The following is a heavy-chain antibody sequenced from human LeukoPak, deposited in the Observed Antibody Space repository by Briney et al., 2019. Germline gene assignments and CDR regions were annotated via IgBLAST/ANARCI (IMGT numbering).Heavy chain of an antibody. D-gene: IGHD2-2*02. CDR1: GFTFSSYA. J-gene: IGHJ5*02. CDR3: AKDQGLVVPAAIRRDWFDP. Sequence: GGSLRLSRAASGFTFSSYAMSWVRQAPGEGLEWVSAISGSGGSTYYADSVKGRFTISRDNSKNTLYLQMNSLRAEDTAVYYCAKDQGLVVPAAIRRDWFDPWGQGTLVTVSS. V-gene: IGHV3-23*01. CDR2: ISGSGGST.